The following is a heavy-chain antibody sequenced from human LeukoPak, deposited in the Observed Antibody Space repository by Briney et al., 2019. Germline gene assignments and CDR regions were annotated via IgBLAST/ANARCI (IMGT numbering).Heavy chain of an antibody. CDR3: ARVSRGPHPYYYDSSGYMDY. CDR2: IYSGGST. CDR1: GFTVSSNY. D-gene: IGHD3-22*01. Sequence: TGGSLRLSCAASGFTVSSNYMSWVRQAPGKGLEWVSVIYSGGSTYYADSVKGRFTISRDNPKNTLYLQMNSLRAEDTAVYYCARVSRGPHPYYYDSSGYMDYWGQGTLVTVSS. J-gene: IGHJ4*02. V-gene: IGHV3-53*01.